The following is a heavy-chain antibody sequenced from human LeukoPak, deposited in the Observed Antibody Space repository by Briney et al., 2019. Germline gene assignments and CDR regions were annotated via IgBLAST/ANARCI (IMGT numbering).Heavy chain of an antibody. Sequence: GGSLRLSCAASGFTFSSYSMNWVRQAPGKGLEWVSHITASGTAMFNADSVKGRFTISRDNAKNSLYLQMNSLRDEDTAVYYCASSGSYRFDYWGQGTLVTVSS. D-gene: IGHD1-26*01. V-gene: IGHV3-48*02. CDR2: ITASGTAM. J-gene: IGHJ4*02. CDR3: ASSGSYRFDY. CDR1: GFTFSSYS.